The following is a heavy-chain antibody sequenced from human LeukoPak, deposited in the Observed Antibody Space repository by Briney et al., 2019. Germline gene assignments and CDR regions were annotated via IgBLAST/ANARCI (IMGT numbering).Heavy chain of an antibody. J-gene: IGHJ5*02. CDR2: ISGSGGST. V-gene: IGHV3-23*01. CDR3: VKDAGRTGTTDWFDP. Sequence: GGSLRLSCAASGFIFRNYTMNWVRQAPGKGLEWVSAISGSGGSTYYADSVKGRFTISRDNSKNTLYLQMNSLRAEDTAVYYCVKDAGRTGTTDWFDPWGQGTLVTVSS. D-gene: IGHD1-1*01. CDR1: GFIFRNYT.